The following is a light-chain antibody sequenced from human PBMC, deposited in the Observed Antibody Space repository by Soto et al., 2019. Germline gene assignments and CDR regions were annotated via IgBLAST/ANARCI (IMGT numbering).Light chain of an antibody. V-gene: IGKV3D-11*02. J-gene: IGKJ4*01. CDR3: QQRSNWPLT. CDR2: WGS. Sequence: TQSPATLSVSLGEEVTLSCRASQSVGPNLAWYQQRPGQAPRLLIHWGSTRANGVPARFRGSGRGTDFTLTISSLEPEDFAVYYCQQRSNWPLTFGGGTKVEIK. CDR1: QSVGPN.